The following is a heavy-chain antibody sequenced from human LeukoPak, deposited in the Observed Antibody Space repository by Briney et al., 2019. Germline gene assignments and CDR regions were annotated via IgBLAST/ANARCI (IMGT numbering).Heavy chain of an antibody. CDR1: GFTFSSYE. CDR2: ISSSGSTV. Sequence: HPGGSLRLSCAASGFTFSSYEMNWVRQAPGKGLEWVSYISSSGSTVYYADSVKGRFTISRDNAKNSLYLQMNSLRAEDTAVYYCARTAAYYDSSGLEDVWGQGTTVTVSS. V-gene: IGHV3-48*03. D-gene: IGHD3-22*01. J-gene: IGHJ6*02. CDR3: ARTAAYYDSSGLEDV.